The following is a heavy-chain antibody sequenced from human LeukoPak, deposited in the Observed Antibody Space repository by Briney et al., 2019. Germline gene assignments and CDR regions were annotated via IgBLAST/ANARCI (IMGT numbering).Heavy chain of an antibody. Sequence: SETLSLTCTVFGGSISSYYWSWIRQPPGRGLEWLGYISYSGSTSYNPSLKSRVTISLGTSRNQFSLKLTSVIVADTAVYYCARHGSGSSLALYPWGQGTLVTVSS. CDR1: GGSISSYY. J-gene: IGHJ5*02. D-gene: IGHD3-10*01. V-gene: IGHV4-59*08. CDR2: ISYSGST. CDR3: ARHGSGSSLALYP.